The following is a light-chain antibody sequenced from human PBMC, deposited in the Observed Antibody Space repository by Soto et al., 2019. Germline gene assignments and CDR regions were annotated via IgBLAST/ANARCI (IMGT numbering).Light chain of an antibody. CDR3: GTWDSSLSAGV. J-gene: IGLJ3*02. V-gene: IGLV1-51*01. CDR1: ISNIANNY. CDR2: DNN. Sequence: QSALTQPPSVSAAPGQRVTISCSGSISNIANNYVSWYQQLPGTAPKLLNFDNNKRPSGISDRFSGSKSGTSATLGITGLQTGDEADYYCGTWDSSLSAGVFGGGTKLTVL.